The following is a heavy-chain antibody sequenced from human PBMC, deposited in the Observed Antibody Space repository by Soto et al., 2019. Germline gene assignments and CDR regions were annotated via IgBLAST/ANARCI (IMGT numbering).Heavy chain of an antibody. J-gene: IGHJ5*02. CDR2: IYYSGGT. V-gene: IGHV4-31*03. CDR3: AKGVRGVPNWFDP. CDR1: GGSITNSANN. D-gene: IGHD3-10*01. Sequence: QVHLQESGPGLLRPSQTLSLSSPAPGGSITNSANNWSWFRQHRGEGLEWFGYIYYSGGTYYRPSLKGRVNMSIDASKNQFSLKLSSVTAADTAVYYCAKGVRGVPNWFDPWGQGTLVTVSS.